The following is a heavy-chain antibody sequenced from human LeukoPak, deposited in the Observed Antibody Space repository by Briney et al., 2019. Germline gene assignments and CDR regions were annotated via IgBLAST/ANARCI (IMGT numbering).Heavy chain of an antibody. CDR1: GFTFSSYA. Sequence: PGGSLRLSCAASGFTFSSYAISWVRQAPGKGLEWASAISGSGSSTYYADSVKGRSTISRDNSKNTLYLQMNSLRAEDTALYYCAKYASNYYYYYMDVWGEGTTVTVSS. J-gene: IGHJ6*03. CDR2: ISGSGSST. V-gene: IGHV3-23*01. CDR3: AKYASNYYYYYMDV.